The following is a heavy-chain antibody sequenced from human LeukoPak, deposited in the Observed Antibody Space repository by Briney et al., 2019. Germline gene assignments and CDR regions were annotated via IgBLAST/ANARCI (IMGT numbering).Heavy chain of an antibody. Sequence: SETLSLTCTVSGGSISSGGYYWSWIRQHPGKGLEWIGYIYYSGSTYYNPSLKSRVTISVNTSKNQFSLKLSSVTAADMAVYHCARVGTAMAVPFDYWSEGTLVTVSS. D-gene: IGHD5-18*01. V-gene: IGHV4-31*03. CDR1: GGSISSGGYY. CDR2: IYYSGST. J-gene: IGHJ4*02. CDR3: ARVGTAMAVPFDY.